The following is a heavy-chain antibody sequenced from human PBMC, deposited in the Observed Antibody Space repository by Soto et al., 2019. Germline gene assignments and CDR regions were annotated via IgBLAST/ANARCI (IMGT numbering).Heavy chain of an antibody. CDR3: TRSTPVARVRGSVIVDMDV. Sequence: GGSLRLSCAASGFTFSSYGMHWVRQAPGKGLEWVAVIWYDGSNKYYADYVKGRFTISKDNSKKTLYLQMNSLRAEDTAVYYCTRSTPVARVRGSVIVDMDVWGKGTTV. CDR1: GFTFSSYG. CDR2: IWYDGSNK. D-gene: IGHD3-10*01. J-gene: IGHJ6*03. V-gene: IGHV3-33*01.